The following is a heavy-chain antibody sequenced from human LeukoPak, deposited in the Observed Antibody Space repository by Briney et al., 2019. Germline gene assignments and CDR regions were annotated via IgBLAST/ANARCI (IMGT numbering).Heavy chain of an antibody. V-gene: IGHV3-23*01. D-gene: IGHD5-12*01. CDR2: ISGRGGST. Sequence: GGSLRLSCAASGFSFSSYALNWVRQAPGKGLEWVSAISGRGGSTYYADSVRGRFTISRDDSKNTLYLQMKNLRAEDTAVYYCAKDGAWLRFDDWGQGILVTVSS. CDR1: GFSFSSYA. J-gene: IGHJ4*02. CDR3: AKDGAWLRFDD.